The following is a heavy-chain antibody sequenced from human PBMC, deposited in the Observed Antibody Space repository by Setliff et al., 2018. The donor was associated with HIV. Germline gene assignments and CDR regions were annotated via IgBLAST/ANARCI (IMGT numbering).Heavy chain of an antibody. J-gene: IGHJ4*02. CDR3: ASSEESRVVVAALDY. D-gene: IGHD2-15*01. CDR1: GGTFSSYA. Sequence: GASVKVSCKASGGTFSSYAISWVRQAPGQGLEWMGGIIPILGIANYAQKSQGRVTITADKSTRTAYMELSSLRSEDTAVYYCASSEESRVVVAALDYWGQGTLVTVSS. V-gene: IGHV1-69*10. CDR2: IIPILGIA.